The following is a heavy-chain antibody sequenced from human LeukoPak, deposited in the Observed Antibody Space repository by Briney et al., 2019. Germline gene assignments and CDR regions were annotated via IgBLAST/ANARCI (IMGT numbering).Heavy chain of an antibody. CDR3: ARDLGPRPGQLAEEGY. J-gene: IGHJ4*02. Sequence: PGGSLRLSCAASGFTVSNNYMSWVRQAPGKGLEWVSVIYSGGSTYYADSVKGRFTISRDNSKNTLYLQMNSLRAEDTAVYYCARDLGPRPGQLAEEGYWGQGTLVTVSS. CDR2: IYSGGST. CDR1: GFTVSNNY. D-gene: IGHD3-10*01. V-gene: IGHV3-53*01.